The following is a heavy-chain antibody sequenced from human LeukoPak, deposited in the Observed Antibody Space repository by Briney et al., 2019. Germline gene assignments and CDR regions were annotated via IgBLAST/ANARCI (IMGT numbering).Heavy chain of an antibody. V-gene: IGHV4-39*07. J-gene: IGHJ6*03. CDR2: IYYSGST. Sequence: SETLSLTYSVSGGSISSTSYYWGWIRQSPGKGLEWIGNIYYSGSTYYNPSLKSRATISVDTSKNQISLNLSSVTAADTAVYYCARVSHSSGWVYYYYYMDVWGKGTTVTVSS. CDR1: GGSISSTSYY. CDR3: ARVSHSSGWVYYYYYMDV. D-gene: IGHD6-19*01.